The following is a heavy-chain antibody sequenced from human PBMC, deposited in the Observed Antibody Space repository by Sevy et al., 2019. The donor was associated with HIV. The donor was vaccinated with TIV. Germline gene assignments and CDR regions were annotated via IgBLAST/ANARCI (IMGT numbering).Heavy chain of an antibody. V-gene: IGHV3-7*01. D-gene: IGHD2-8*01. CDR2: INLAGTEK. CDR1: GFTFNSYW. Sequence: GGSLRLSCAASGFTFNSYWMNWVRQAPGKGPEWVANINLAGTEKYYVDSVKGRFTISRDNAKKSVFLQMDSLRDEDTAVYYCARDRFKGEEWMWLYYFDPRGQGTLVTVSS. CDR3: ARDRFKGEEWMWLYYFDP. J-gene: IGHJ5*02.